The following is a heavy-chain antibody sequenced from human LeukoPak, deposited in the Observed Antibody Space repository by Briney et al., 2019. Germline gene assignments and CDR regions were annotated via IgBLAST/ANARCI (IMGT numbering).Heavy chain of an antibody. D-gene: IGHD5-18*01. V-gene: IGHV1-18*01. CDR2: ISAYNGNT. J-gene: IGHJ6*03. Sequence: ASVKVSCKASGYIFTSYGISWVRPAPGQGLEWMGWISAYNGNTNYAQKLQGRVTMTTDTSTSTAHMELRSLRSDDTAVYCCASGRGYSFLSYMDVWGKGTTVTVSS. CDR3: ASGRGYSFLSYMDV. CDR1: GYIFTSYG.